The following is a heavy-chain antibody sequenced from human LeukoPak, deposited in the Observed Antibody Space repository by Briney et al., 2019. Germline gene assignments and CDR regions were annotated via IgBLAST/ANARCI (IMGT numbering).Heavy chain of an antibody. CDR3: ARDLGYSNGY. CDR1: GFTFSSYS. V-gene: IGHV3-48*04. Sequence: GGSLRLSCAASGFTFSSYSMNWVRQAPGKGLEWVSYISSSSSTIYYADSVKGRFTISRDNAKNTLYLQMNSLRAEDTAVYYCARDLGYSNGYWGQGTLVTVSS. J-gene: IGHJ4*02. CDR2: ISSSSSTI. D-gene: IGHD4-11*01.